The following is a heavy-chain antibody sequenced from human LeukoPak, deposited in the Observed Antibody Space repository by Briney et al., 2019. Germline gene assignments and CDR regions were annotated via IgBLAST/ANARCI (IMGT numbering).Heavy chain of an antibody. Sequence: SVKVSCKASGGTLSSYAISWVRQAPAQGLEWMGRIIPIFGTANYAQKFQGRVTITADKSTSTAYMELSSLRSEDTAVYYCAVDYYDSSRYPDYWGQGTLVTVSS. CDR1: GGTLSSYA. CDR2: IIPIFGTA. D-gene: IGHD3-22*01. V-gene: IGHV1-69*06. J-gene: IGHJ4*02. CDR3: AVDYYDSSRYPDY.